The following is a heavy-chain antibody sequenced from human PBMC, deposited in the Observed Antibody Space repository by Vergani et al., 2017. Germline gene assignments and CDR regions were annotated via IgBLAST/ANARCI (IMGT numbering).Heavy chain of an antibody. V-gene: IGHV3-21*01. CDR3: ARGICSSTSCYLDYYMDV. CDR2: ISSSSSYI. Sequence: EVQLVESGGGLVKPGGSLRLSCAASGFTFSSYSMNWVRQAPGKGQEWVSSISSSSSYIYYADSVKGRFTISRDNAKNSLYLQMNSLRAEDTAVYYCARGICSSTSCYLDYYMDVWGKGTTVTVSS. CDR1: GFTFSSYS. J-gene: IGHJ6*03. D-gene: IGHD2-2*01.